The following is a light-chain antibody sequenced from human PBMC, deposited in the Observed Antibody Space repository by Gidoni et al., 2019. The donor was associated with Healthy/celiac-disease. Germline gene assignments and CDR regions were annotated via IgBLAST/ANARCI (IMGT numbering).Light chain of an antibody. Sequence: ELLLTQSPGTLSLSPGERATLSCRASQSVSSSYLAWYQQKPGQAPRLLIYGASSRATGIPDRFSGSGSGTDFTLTISRLEPEDFAVYYCQQYGSSYTFGQGTKLEIK. CDR1: QSVSSSY. CDR3: QQYGSSYT. J-gene: IGKJ2*01. CDR2: GAS. V-gene: IGKV3-20*01.